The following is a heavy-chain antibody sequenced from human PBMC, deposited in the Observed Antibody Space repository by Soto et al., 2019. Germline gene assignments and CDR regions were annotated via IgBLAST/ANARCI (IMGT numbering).Heavy chain of an antibody. CDR3: ARGQGYSYGLDY. Sequence: SETLSLTCAVYGGSFSGYYWSWIRQPPGKGLEWIGEINHSGSTNYNPSLKSGVTISVDTSKNQCSLKLSSVTAADTAVYYCARGQGYSYGLDYWGQGTLVTVSS. D-gene: IGHD5-18*01. CDR1: GGSFSGYY. CDR2: INHSGST. J-gene: IGHJ4*02. V-gene: IGHV4-34*01.